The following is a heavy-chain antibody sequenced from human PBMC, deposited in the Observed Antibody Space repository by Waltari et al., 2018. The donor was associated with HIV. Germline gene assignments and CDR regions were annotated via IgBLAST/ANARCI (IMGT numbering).Heavy chain of an antibody. CDR2: IYTSGRT. D-gene: IGHD3-10*01. V-gene: IGHV4-4*07. Sequence: QVQLQESGPGLVKPSETLSLTCTVSGGSTSSYYWSWIRQPARKGLEWIGRIYTSGRTNYNPSLKSRVTMSVDTSKNQFSLKLSSVTAADTAVYYCARAKGRAMVRGVIHYYYGMDVWGQGTTVTVSS. CDR1: GGSTSSYY. CDR3: ARAKGRAMVRGVIHYYYGMDV. J-gene: IGHJ6*02.